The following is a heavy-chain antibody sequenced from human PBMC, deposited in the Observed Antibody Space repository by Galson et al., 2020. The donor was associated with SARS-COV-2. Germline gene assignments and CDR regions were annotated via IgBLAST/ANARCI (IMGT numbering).Heavy chain of an antibody. CDR2: IGTAGDT. V-gene: IGHV3-13*01. Sequence: GGSLRLSCAATGFTFSSYDMQWVRKATGKGLEWVSAIGTAGDTYYPGSVKGRFTISRENAKNSLYLQMNSLRAGDTAVYYCARAVRPYYYYYYMDVWVKGTTVTVCS. CDR3: ARAVRPYYYYYYMDV. J-gene: IGHJ6*03. D-gene: IGHD6-6*01. CDR1: GFTFSSYD.